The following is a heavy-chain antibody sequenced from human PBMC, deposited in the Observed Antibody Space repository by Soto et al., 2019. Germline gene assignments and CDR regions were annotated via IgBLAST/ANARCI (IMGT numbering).Heavy chain of an antibody. D-gene: IGHD5-18*01. CDR3: ARIPVDTSMIYWLDP. CDR1: GGSVSSGDYY. J-gene: IGHJ5*02. Sequence: KTWETLSLTCTVSGGSVSSGDYYWSWIRQPPGKGLEWIGYIYYSGNTNYNPSLKSRVIISVDTSKNLFSLKLTSVTAADTAVYYCARIPVDTSMIYWLDPWGQGTLVTVSS. CDR2: IYYSGNT. V-gene: IGHV4-61*08.